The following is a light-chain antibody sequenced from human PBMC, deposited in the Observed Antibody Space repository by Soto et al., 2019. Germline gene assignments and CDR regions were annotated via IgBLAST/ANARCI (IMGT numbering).Light chain of an antibody. CDR1: QSISSW. CDR2: DAS. Sequence: DIQMTQSPSTLSASVGDRVTITCRASQSISSWLAWYQRKPGKAPKLLIYDASTLESGVPSRFSGSGSGTELTLTISSLQPDDFATYYCQQYNSYPWTFGQGTKVDIK. CDR3: QQYNSYPWT. J-gene: IGKJ1*01. V-gene: IGKV1-5*01.